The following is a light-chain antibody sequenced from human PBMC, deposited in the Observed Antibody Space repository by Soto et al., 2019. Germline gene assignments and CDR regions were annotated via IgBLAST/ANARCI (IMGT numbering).Light chain of an antibody. Sequence: QSVLTQPPSASGSPGQSVTISCTGTSSDIGAYIYVSWYQQHPGKAPKLMFYEFSKRPSGVPDRFSGSKSGNTASLTVSGLQAEDEANYYCSTYAGSNNHVIFGGGTKLTVL. V-gene: IGLV2-8*01. CDR3: STYAGSNNHVI. CDR2: EFS. CDR1: SSDIGAYIY. J-gene: IGLJ2*01.